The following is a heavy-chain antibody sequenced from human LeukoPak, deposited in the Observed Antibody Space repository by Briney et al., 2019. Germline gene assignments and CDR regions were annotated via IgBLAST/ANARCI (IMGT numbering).Heavy chain of an antibody. J-gene: IGHJ4*02. Sequence: TGGSLRLSCAASGFTFSSYAMSWVRQAPGKGLERASAISGSGGSTYYADSAKGRFTISRDNSKNTLYLQMNSLRAEDTAVYYCATREGDFWSGYLGYWGQGTLVTVSS. CDR3: ATREGDFWSGYLGY. CDR2: ISGSGGST. CDR1: GFTFSSYA. V-gene: IGHV3-23*01. D-gene: IGHD3-3*01.